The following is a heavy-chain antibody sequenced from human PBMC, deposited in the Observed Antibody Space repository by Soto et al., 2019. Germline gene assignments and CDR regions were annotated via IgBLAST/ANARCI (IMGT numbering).Heavy chain of an antibody. V-gene: IGHV3-66*01. Sequence: GGSLRLSCAASGFTVSSNYMSWVRQAPGKGLEWVSVIYSGGSTYYADSVKGRFTISRDNSKNTLYLQMNSLRAEDTAVYYCARDGEYSGYGPPLYSGQGTLVTVSS. CDR2: IYSGGST. D-gene: IGHD5-12*01. CDR1: GFTVSSNY. J-gene: IGHJ4*02. CDR3: ARDGEYSGYGPPLY.